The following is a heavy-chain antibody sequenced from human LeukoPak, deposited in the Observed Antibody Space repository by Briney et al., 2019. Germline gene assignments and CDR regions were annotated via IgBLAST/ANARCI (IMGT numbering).Heavy chain of an antibody. CDR1: GYTFTSYY. D-gene: IGHD1-1*01. J-gene: IGHJ4*02. V-gene: IGHV1-46*01. CDR3: ARGRRAGTTGGPFDY. CDR2: INRSGGTT. Sequence: ASVKVSCKASGYTFTSYYIHWVRQAPGQGLEWMGIINRSGGTTSYAQRFQGRVTMTRGTSTSTVYMELSSLRSEDAAMYYCARGRRAGTTGGPFDYWGQGTLVTVSS.